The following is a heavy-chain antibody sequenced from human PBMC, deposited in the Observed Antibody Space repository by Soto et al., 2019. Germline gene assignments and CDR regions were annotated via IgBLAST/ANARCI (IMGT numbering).Heavy chain of an antibody. CDR2: IIPILGIA. CDR3: ASLPAVYGSAPVGY. J-gene: IGHJ4*02. Sequence: QVQLVQSGAEVKKPGSSVKVSCKASGGTFSSYTISWVRQAPGQEIEWMGRIIPILGIANYAQKFQGIVTITADKSPSTSYKELSRMRSEDTAVYYCASLPAVYGSAPVGYWGQGNLVTVSS. D-gene: IGHD2-8*01. V-gene: IGHV1-69*02. CDR1: GGTFSSYT.